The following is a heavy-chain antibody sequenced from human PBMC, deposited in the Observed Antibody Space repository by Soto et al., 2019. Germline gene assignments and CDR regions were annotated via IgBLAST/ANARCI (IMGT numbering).Heavy chain of an antibody. CDR3: TRLISAAHDY. D-gene: IGHD3-10*01. Sequence: EVLQVESGGGMVQPGGSLKLSCAASGFVFKDSSIHWVRQASGKGLEWVGRIRDRAYSYATAYAESVKGRFTISRDDSNNTAYLQMSGLKTEDTAIYYCTRLISAAHDYWGQGTLVTVSS. V-gene: IGHV3-73*01. CDR1: GFVFKDSS. J-gene: IGHJ4*02. CDR2: IRDRAYSYAT.